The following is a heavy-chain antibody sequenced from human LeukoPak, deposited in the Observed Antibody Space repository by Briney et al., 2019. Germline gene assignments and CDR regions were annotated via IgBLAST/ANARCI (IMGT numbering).Heavy chain of an antibody. CDR1: GFTFSSYE. J-gene: IGHJ6*02. CDR3: ARAYDYYYYGMDV. Sequence: GGSLRLSCAASGFTFSSYEMTWVRQAPGKGLEWVSNISSSDTTIHYADSVKGRFTISRDNARNSLYLQMNSLRAEDTAVYYCARAYDYYYYGMDVWGQGTTVTVSS. CDR2: ISSSDTTI. V-gene: IGHV3-48*03.